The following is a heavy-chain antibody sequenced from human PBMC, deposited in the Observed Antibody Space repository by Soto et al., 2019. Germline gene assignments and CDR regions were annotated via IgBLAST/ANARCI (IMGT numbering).Heavy chain of an antibody. CDR1: GFTFSSYG. J-gene: IGHJ3*02. D-gene: IGHD3-10*01. CDR2: ISYDGSNK. V-gene: IGHV3-30*03. Sequence: PGGSLRLSCAASGFTFSSYGMHWVRQAPGKGLEWVAVISYDGSNKYYADSVKGRFTISRDNAKNSLYLQMNSLRAEDTAVYYCARTGKAGAFDIWGQGTMVTVSS. CDR3: ARTGKAGAFDI.